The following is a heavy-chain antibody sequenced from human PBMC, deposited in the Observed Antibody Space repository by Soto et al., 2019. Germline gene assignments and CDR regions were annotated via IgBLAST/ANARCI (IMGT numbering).Heavy chain of an antibody. D-gene: IGHD3-9*01. V-gene: IGHV3-33*01. Sequence: PGGSLRLSCAASGFTFSSYGMHWVRQAPGKGLEWVAVIWYDGSNKYYADSVKGRFTISRDNSKNTLYLQMNSLRAEDTAVYYCARDQDYDILTGYYNENYFDYWGQGTLVTAPQ. CDR1: GFTFSSYG. J-gene: IGHJ4*02. CDR2: IWYDGSNK. CDR3: ARDQDYDILTGYYNENYFDY.